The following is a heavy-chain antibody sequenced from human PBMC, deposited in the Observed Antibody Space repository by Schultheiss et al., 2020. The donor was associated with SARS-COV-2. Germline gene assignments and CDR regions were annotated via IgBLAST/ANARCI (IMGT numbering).Heavy chain of an antibody. Sequence: ETLSLSCAASGFTFSSYSMNWVRQAPGKGLEWVSSISSSSSYIYYADSVKGRFTISRDNAKNSLYLQMNSLRAEDTAVYYCARDLDGYLDYWGQGTLVTVSS. D-gene: IGHD5-24*01. CDR1: GFTFSSYS. CDR3: ARDLDGYLDY. V-gene: IGHV3-21*01. J-gene: IGHJ4*02. CDR2: ISSSSSYI.